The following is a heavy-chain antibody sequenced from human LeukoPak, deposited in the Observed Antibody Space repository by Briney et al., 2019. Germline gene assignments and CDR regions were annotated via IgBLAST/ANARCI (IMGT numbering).Heavy chain of an antibody. D-gene: IGHD3-22*01. CDR1: GGSISSYY. Sequence: SETLSLTCTVSGGSISSYYWSWIRQPPGKGLEWIGHIYYSGSTNYNPSLKSRVTISVDTSKNQFSLKLSSVTAADTAVHYCARAADYYDSSGYYEGNAFDIWGQGTMVTVSS. J-gene: IGHJ3*02. CDR2: IYYSGST. V-gene: IGHV4-59*01. CDR3: ARAADYYDSSGYYEGNAFDI.